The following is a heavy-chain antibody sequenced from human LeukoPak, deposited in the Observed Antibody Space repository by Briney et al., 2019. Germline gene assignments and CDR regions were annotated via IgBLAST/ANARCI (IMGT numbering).Heavy chain of an antibody. D-gene: IGHD3-9*01. CDR2: ISFDGSNQ. V-gene: IGHV3-30*18. Sequence: PGRSLRLSCAASGFTFSSFGMHWVRQAPGQGLEWVAVISFDGSNQYYADSVKGRFTISRDNSKNTLYLQMNSLRAEDTAVYYCAKDSPDYDILTGYSPLDYWGQGTLVTVSS. CDR3: AKDSPDYDILTGYSPLDY. J-gene: IGHJ4*02. CDR1: GFTFSSFG.